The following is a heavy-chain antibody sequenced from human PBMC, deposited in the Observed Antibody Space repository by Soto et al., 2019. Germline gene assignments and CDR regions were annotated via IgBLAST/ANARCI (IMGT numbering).Heavy chain of an antibody. V-gene: IGHV3-48*01. CDR2: ISSSSSTI. D-gene: IGHD4-17*01. CDR1: GFTFSSYA. Sequence: GXSLRLSCAASGFTFSSYAMSCVRQAPWKGLEWVSYISSSSSTIYYADSVKGRFTISRDNAKNSLYLQMNCLRAEDTAVYYCAVTTYFDYWGQGTLVTVSS. CDR3: AVTTYFDY. J-gene: IGHJ4*02.